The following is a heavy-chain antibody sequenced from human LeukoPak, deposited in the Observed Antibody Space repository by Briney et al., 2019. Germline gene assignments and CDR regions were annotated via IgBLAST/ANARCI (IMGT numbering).Heavy chain of an antibody. J-gene: IGHJ4*02. CDR2: INPSAGST. CDR3: ARTHSWGDKGYFDF. V-gene: IGHV1-46*03. Sequence: ASVKVSCKASGYTLINYYIQWVRQAPGQGLEWMGIINPSAGSTSYAQKFQGRVSMTRDTSTSTVYMQLSSLRSEDTAIYYCARTHSWGDKGYFDFWGQGTLVTVSS. CDR1: GYTLINYY. D-gene: IGHD7-27*01.